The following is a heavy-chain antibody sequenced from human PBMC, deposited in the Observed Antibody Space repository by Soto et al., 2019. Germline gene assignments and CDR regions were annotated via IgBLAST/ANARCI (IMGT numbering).Heavy chain of an antibody. Sequence: ESLSLTCTVSGGTFSSSTYNWGWNLQPPGKRLEWIGNIYYSGSPYYSPSIKSRVTISVDTSRNQLSLKLSSVTAADTAVYYCARSPTAVTTTRRDTFDVWGQGTMVTVSS. CDR2: IYYSGSP. D-gene: IGHD4-17*01. V-gene: IGHV4-39*01. CDR3: ARSPTAVTTTRRDTFDV. J-gene: IGHJ3*01. CDR1: GGTFSSSTYN.